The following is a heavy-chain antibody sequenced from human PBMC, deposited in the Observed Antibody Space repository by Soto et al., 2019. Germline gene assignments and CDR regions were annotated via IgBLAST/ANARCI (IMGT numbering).Heavy chain of an antibody. CDR3: ARHQSHSSGYVAP. V-gene: IGHV4-39*01. CDR2: IYYSGST. CDR1: GGSISSSSYY. Sequence: SETLSLTCTVSGGSISSSSYYWGWIRQPPGKGLEWIGSIYYSGSTYYNPSLKSRVTISVDTSKNQFSLKLSSVTAADTAVYYCARHQSHSSGYVAPWGQGTLVTVSS. J-gene: IGHJ5*02. D-gene: IGHD6-25*01.